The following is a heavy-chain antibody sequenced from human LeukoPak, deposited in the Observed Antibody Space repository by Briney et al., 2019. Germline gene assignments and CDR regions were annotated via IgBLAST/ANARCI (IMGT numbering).Heavy chain of an antibody. Sequence: GESLKISCKASGYSLTSYWIGWVRQMPGKGLEWMGIIDPSDSETRYTPSFQGQVTISVDKSLTTAYLQWNSLKAWDTAMYYCARQTAMGRSGDYWGQGTLVTVSS. CDR3: ARQTAMGRSGDY. V-gene: IGHV5-51*01. D-gene: IGHD5-18*01. CDR1: GYSLTSYW. CDR2: IDPSDSET. J-gene: IGHJ4*02.